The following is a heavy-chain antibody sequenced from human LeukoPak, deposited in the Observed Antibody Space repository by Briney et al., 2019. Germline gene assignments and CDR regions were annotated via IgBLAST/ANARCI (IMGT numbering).Heavy chain of an antibody. CDR2: THTDVSST. J-gene: IGHJ3*02. D-gene: IGHD2-21*01. Sequence: RGFPRLSPAAPGFTVSNYWMFWVRQAPGKELVCVSQTHTDVSSTTYVDSVKGRFTISRDNAKNTLYLQMNSLRAEDTAVYYCARGGVAGAFDIWGQGTMVTVSS. CDR3: ARGGVAGAFDI. CDR1: GFTVSNYW. V-gene: IGHV3-74*01.